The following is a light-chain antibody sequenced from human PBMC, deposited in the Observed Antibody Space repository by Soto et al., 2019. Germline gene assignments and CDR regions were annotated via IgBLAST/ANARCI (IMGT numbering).Light chain of an antibody. Sequence: QAVLTQPPSVSGAPGQRVTISCTGSSSNIGAGYDVHWYQQLPGTAPKLLIYGNTNRPAGVPDRFSGSKSGTSASLAITGLQAEDEADYYCQSYDNTLTSYVVFGGGTKLTVL. V-gene: IGLV1-40*01. J-gene: IGLJ2*01. CDR1: SSNIGAGYD. CDR3: QSYDNTLTSYVV. CDR2: GNT.